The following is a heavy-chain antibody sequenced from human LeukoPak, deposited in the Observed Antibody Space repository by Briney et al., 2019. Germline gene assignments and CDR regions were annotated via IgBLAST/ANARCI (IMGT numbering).Heavy chain of an antibody. CDR3: AIQPGGWFDP. CDR1: GDSTTSYY. CDR2: VYKTGLF. Sequence: SGTLSLTCSVSGDSTTSYYWGWIRQSPGKGPEWLGYVYKTGLFDYNSSLRGRVTMSIDRSKTQFSLKLSSVTAADTAVYYCAIQPGGWFDPWGQGTLVTVSS. D-gene: IGHD2-2*01. J-gene: IGHJ5*02. V-gene: IGHV4-59*12.